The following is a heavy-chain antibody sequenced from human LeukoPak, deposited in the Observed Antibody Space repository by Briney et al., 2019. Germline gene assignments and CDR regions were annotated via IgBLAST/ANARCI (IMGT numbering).Heavy chain of an antibody. J-gene: IGHJ5*02. CDR3: ARRSSSWYFRAWWFDP. Sequence: SETLSLTCTVSGGSISSYFWSCVWQPPGEGLGWIGYIYARGSTNYNPSLKSRVTISVDTSKNQFSLKLSSATAPDTAVYYCARRSSSWYFRAWWFDPWGQGTLVTVSS. CDR2: IYARGST. CDR1: GGSISSYF. D-gene: IGHD6-13*01. V-gene: IGHV4-4*09.